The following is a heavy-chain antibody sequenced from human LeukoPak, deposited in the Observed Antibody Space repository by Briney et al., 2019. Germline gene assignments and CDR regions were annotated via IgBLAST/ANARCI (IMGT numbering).Heavy chain of an antibody. CDR1: GFTFSSYG. CDR2: ISYDGSNK. Sequence: GGPLRLSCAASGFTFSSYGMHWVRQAPGKGLEWVAVISYDGSNKYYADSVKGRFTISRDNSKNTLYLQMNRLRAEDTAVYYCAKDPVGFGEYQDYWGQGTLVTVSS. D-gene: IGHD3-10*01. CDR3: AKDPVGFGEYQDY. V-gene: IGHV3-30*18. J-gene: IGHJ4*02.